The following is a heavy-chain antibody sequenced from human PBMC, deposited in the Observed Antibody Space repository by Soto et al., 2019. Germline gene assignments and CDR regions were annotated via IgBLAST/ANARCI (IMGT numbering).Heavy chain of an antibody. D-gene: IGHD3-22*01. CDR3: ARHRGYYDSSGYYYWWFDP. CDR2: IYYSGST. Sequence: SETLSLTCTVSGGSISSYYWSWIRQPPGKGLEWIGYIYYSGSTNYNPSLKSRVTISVDTSKNQFSLKLSSVTAADTAVYYCARHRGYYDSSGYYYWWFDPWGQGTLVTVSS. V-gene: IGHV4-59*08. J-gene: IGHJ5*02. CDR1: GGSISSYY.